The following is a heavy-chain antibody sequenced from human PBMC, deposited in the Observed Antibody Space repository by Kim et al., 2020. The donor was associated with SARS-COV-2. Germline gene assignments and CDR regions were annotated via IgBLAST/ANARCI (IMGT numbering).Heavy chain of an antibody. D-gene: IGHD3-9*01. Sequence: ASVKVSCKASGYTFTSYDINWVRQATEQGLEWMGWMNPNSGNTGYAQKFQGRVTMTRNTSISTAYMELSSLRSEDTAVYYCARAGRYFDWLRTTLHRNWFDPWGQGTLVTVSS. CDR1: GYTFTSYD. CDR2: MNPNSGNT. V-gene: IGHV1-8*01. CDR3: ARAGRYFDWLRTTLHRNWFDP. J-gene: IGHJ5*02.